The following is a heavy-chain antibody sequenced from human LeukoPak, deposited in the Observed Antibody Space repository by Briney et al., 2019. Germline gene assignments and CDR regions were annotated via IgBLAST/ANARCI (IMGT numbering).Heavy chain of an antibody. CDR1: GFTFSSYS. CDR3: AREGVSAGSWVDY. Sequence: GGSLRLSCAASGFTFSSYSMNWVRQAPGKGLEWVSSISSSSSYIYYAASVKGRFTISRDNAKNSLYLQMNSLRAEDTAVYYCAREGVSAGSWVDYWGQGTLVTVSS. CDR2: ISSSSSYI. D-gene: IGHD6-13*01. V-gene: IGHV3-21*01. J-gene: IGHJ4*02.